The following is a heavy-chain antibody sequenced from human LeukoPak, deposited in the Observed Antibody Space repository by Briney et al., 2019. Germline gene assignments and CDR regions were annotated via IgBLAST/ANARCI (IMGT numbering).Heavy chain of an antibody. Sequence: ASVKVSCKASGGTLRSYAISWVRQPPGQGLEWMGGTIPIFGTATYAQRFQGRVTITTDESRSTAYMELNSLRSDDTAVYYCVREGEPQTFAYWGQGTLVPVSS. D-gene: IGHD3-16*01. CDR3: VREGEPQTFAY. CDR1: GGTLRSYA. V-gene: IGHV1-69*05. CDR2: TIPIFGTA. J-gene: IGHJ4*02.